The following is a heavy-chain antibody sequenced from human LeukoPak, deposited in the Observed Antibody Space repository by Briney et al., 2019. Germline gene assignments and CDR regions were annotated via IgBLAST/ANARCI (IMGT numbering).Heavy chain of an antibody. J-gene: IGHJ3*02. V-gene: IGHV3-30*18. CDR1: GFTFSSYG. CDR2: ISYDGGNK. CDR3: AKLYPQTTADAFDI. Sequence: GGSLRLSCAASGFTFSSYGMHWVRQAPGKGLEWVAVISYDGGNKYYADSVKGRFTISRDNSKNTLYLQMNSLRAEDTAVYYCAKLYPQTTADAFDIWGQGTMVTVSS. D-gene: IGHD4-17*01.